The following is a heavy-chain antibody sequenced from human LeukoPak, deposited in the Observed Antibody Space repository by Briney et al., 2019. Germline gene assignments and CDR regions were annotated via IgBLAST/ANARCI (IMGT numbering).Heavy chain of an antibody. V-gene: IGHV3-74*01. Sequence: PGGSLRLSCTASTRYFTNYWMHWVRQVPGKGLAWLSRIDRDGLREDYADSVRGRFTISRHNAKSTTYLQMNSLRAEDTAVYYCGTSRRSGVVDSWGQGTLVTVSS. J-gene: IGHJ5*01. CDR3: GTSRRSGVVDS. CDR2: IDRDGLRE. CDR1: TRYFTNYW. D-gene: IGHD3-3*01.